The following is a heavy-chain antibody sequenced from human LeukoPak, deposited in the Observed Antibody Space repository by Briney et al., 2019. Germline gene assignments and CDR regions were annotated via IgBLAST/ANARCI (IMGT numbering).Heavy chain of an antibody. D-gene: IGHD5-18*01. CDR1: GGSISSSSYY. V-gene: IGHV4-39*01. CDR3: ARPDTAMVIDY. J-gene: IGHJ4*02. CDR2: IYYSGST. Sequence: PSETLSLTCTVSGGSISSSSYYWGWLRQPPGKGLEWIGSIYYSGSTYYNPSLKSRVTISVDTSKNQFSLKLSSVTAADTAVYYCARPDTAMVIDYWGQGTLVTVSS.